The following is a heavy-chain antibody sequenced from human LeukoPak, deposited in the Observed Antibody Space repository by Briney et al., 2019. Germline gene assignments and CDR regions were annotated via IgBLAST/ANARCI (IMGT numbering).Heavy chain of an antibody. D-gene: IGHD6-19*01. CDR3: AREVGRKIAVAVQFGY. V-gene: IGHV1-46*01. CDR2: INPSGGST. J-gene: IGHJ4*02. Sequence: ASVKVSCKASGYTFTSYYMHWVRQAPGQGLEWMGIINPSGGSTSYAQKFQGRVTMTRDTSISTAYMELSRLRSDDTAVYYCAREVGRKIAVAVQFGYWGQGTLVTVSS. CDR1: GYTFTSYY.